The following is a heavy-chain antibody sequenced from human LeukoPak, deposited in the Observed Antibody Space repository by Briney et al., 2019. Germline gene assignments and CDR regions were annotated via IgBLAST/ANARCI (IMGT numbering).Heavy chain of an antibody. CDR3: ARNGGNYDFDY. Sequence: GGSLRLSCAASGFTFSSYSMNWVRQAPGKGLEWVSFISSSGTYIYYADSMKGRFTISRDNAKNSLYLQMNSLRAEDTAVYYCARNGGNYDFDYWGQGTLVTASS. V-gene: IGHV3-21*01. J-gene: IGHJ4*02. D-gene: IGHD4-23*01. CDR2: ISSSGTYI. CDR1: GFTFSSYS.